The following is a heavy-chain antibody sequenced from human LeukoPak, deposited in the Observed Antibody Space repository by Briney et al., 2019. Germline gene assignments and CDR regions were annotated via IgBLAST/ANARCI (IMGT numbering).Heavy chain of an antibody. CDR2: IYYSGST. CDR3: ARDTVTTWGSWFDR. Sequence: PSETLSLTCTVSGGSISSYYWSWIRQPPGKGLEWIGYIYYSGSTNYNPSLKSRVTISVDTSKNQFSLKLSSVTAADTAVYYCARDTVTTWGSWFDRWGQGTLVTVSS. V-gene: IGHV4-59*01. CDR1: GGSISSYY. D-gene: IGHD4-17*01. J-gene: IGHJ5*02.